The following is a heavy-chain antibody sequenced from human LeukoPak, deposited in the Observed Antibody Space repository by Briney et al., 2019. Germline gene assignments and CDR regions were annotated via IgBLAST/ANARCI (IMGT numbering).Heavy chain of an antibody. J-gene: IGHJ4*02. V-gene: IGHV1-69*13. CDR3: AREFWGSRYFDY. Sequence: SVKVSCKASGGTFSSYAISWVRQAPGQGLEWMGGIIPIFGTANYAQKFQGRVTITADESTSTAYMELSSLRSEDAAVYYCAREFWGSRYFDYWGQGTLVTVSS. D-gene: IGHD7-27*01. CDR1: GGTFSSYA. CDR2: IIPIFGTA.